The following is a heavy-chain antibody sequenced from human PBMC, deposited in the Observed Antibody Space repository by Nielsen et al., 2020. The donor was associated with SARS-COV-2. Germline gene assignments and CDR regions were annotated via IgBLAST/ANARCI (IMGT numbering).Heavy chain of an antibody. J-gene: IGHJ6*02. CDR3: ASKPLPPTYYDFWSGYWPYYYYGMDV. Sequence: SLKISCAASGFTFDDYAMHWVRQAPGKGLEWVSGISWNSGSIGYADSVKGRFTISRDNAKNSLYLQMNSLRAEDTAVYYCASKPLPPTYYDFWSGYWPYYYYGMDVWGQGTTVTVSS. D-gene: IGHD3-3*01. CDR2: ISWNSGSI. CDR1: GFTFDDYA. V-gene: IGHV3-9*01.